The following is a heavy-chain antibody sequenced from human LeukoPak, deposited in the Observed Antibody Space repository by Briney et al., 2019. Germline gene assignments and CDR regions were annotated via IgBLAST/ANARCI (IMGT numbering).Heavy chain of an antibody. J-gene: IGHJ4*02. CDR3: ASMSSSGYSVVDY. D-gene: IGHD3-22*01. CDR2: IYYSGNT. Sequence: SETLSLTCTVSGGSISSGDYYWSWIRRPPGKGLEWIGYIYYSGNTYYNPSLKSRVTISVDTSKNQFSLKLSSVTAADTAVYYCASMSSSGYSVVDYWGQGTLVTVSS. CDR1: GGSISSGDYY. V-gene: IGHV4-30-4*08.